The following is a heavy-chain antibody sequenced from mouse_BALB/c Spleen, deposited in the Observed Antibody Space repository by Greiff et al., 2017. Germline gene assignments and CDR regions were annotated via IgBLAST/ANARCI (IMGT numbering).Heavy chain of an antibody. CDR1: GYTFTSYW. J-gene: IGHJ2*01. Sequence: LQQPGSELVRPGASVKLSCKASGYTFTSYWMHWVKQRPGQGLEWIGNIYPGSGSTNYDEKFKSKATLTVDTSSSTAYMQLSSLTSEDSAVYYCTRSSAYWGQGTTLTVSS. CDR2: IYPGSGST. V-gene: IGHV1S22*01. D-gene: IGHD1-1*01. CDR3: TRSSAY.